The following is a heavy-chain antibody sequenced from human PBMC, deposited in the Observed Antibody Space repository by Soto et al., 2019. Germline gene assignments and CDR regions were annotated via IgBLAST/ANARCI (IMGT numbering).Heavy chain of an antibody. J-gene: IGHJ4*02. V-gene: IGHV4-59*12. CDR1: GGSISSYY. D-gene: IGHD2-2*01. Sequence: PSETLSLTCTVSGGSISSYYWSWIRQPPGKGLEWIGYIHYSGSTNYNPSLKSRVTISVDRSKNQFSLKLSSVTAADTAVYYCARANPVYAVVWGQGTLVTVSS. CDR3: ARANPVYAVV. CDR2: IHYSGST.